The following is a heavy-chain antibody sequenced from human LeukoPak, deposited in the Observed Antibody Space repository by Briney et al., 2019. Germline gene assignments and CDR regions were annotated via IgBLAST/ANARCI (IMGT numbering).Heavy chain of an antibody. Sequence: ASVKVSCKASGYTFTGYYMHWVRQAPGQGLEWMGWISAYNGNTKYSQKVQGRVTMTTDTSTSTAYMELRSLRSDDTAVYYCARDSSGYLHAFDIWGQGTMVTVSS. CDR2: ISAYNGNT. CDR3: ARDSSGYLHAFDI. D-gene: IGHD3-22*01. J-gene: IGHJ3*02. CDR1: GYTFTGYY. V-gene: IGHV1-18*04.